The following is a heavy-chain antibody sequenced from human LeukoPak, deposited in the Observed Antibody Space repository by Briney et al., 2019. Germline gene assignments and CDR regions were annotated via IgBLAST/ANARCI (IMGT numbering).Heavy chain of an antibody. Sequence: GGSLRLSCAASGFTFSSYSMNWVRQAPGKGLEWVSSISSSSSYIYYADSVKGRFTISRDNAKNSLYLQRNSLRPEDTAVYYCAREVGASNDAFDIWGQGTMVTVSS. J-gene: IGHJ3*02. D-gene: IGHD1-26*01. CDR3: AREVGASNDAFDI. CDR2: ISSSSSYI. V-gene: IGHV3-21*01. CDR1: GFTFSSYS.